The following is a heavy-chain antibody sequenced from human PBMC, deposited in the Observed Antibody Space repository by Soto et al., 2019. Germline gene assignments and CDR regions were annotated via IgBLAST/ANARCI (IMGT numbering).Heavy chain of an antibody. CDR1: GYTFTSYG. D-gene: IGHD1-26*01. Sequence: QVQLVQSGGEVKKPGASVKVSCKASGYTFTSYGISWVRQAPGQGLEWMGRISAYNGNTNYAQKLQGRVTMTTDTSPGTASMELRSLRSDDTAVYYCARVVGALGRGFDPWGQGTLVTVSS. CDR2: ISAYNGNT. V-gene: IGHV1-18*01. J-gene: IGHJ5*02. CDR3: ARVVGALGRGFDP.